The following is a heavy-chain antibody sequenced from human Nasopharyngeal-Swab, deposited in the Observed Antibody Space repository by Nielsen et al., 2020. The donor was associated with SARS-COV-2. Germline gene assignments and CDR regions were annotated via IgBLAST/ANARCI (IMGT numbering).Heavy chain of an antibody. Sequence: GESLKISCAASGSTFSNYWMHWVRQAPGKGLVWVARINMYGTTTTHADSVKGRFTISRDNAKNTLSLQMNSLTPEDTAVYFCVRGPIEGATGYFQHWGQGTLVTVSS. CDR2: INMYGTTT. D-gene: IGHD1-26*01. J-gene: IGHJ1*01. V-gene: IGHV3-74*03. CDR3: VRGPIEGATGYFQH. CDR1: GSTFSNYW.